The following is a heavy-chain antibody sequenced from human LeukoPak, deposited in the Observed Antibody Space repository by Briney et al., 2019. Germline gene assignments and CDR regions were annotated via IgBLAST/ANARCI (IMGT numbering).Heavy chain of an antibody. J-gene: IGHJ4*02. V-gene: IGHV1-18*01. CDR2: ISAFNGNT. CDR3: ARAPRPDYFDY. Sequence: GASVKVSCKASGYTFTSYGISWVRQAPGQGLEWMGWISAFNGNTNYAQKLQGRVTITRNTSISTAYMELSSLRSEDTAVYYCARAPRPDYFDYWGQGTLVTVSS. CDR1: GYTFTSYG.